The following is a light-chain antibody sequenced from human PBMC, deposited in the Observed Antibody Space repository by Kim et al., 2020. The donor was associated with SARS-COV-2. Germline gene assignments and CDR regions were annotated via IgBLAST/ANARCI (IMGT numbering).Light chain of an antibody. J-gene: IGLJ3*02. CDR3: ILFVAGTWV. CDR2: STN. Sequence: PQRKAPLSCALSSGSVSTSSSPSWYQQTPGQAPRTLIYSTNTRSSGVPDRFSGSILGNKAALTITGAQADDESDYYCILFVAGTWVFGGGTQLTVL. V-gene: IGLV8-61*01. CDR1: SGSVSTSSS.